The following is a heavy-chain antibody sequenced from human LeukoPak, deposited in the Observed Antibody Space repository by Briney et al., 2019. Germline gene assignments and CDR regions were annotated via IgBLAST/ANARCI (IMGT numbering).Heavy chain of an antibody. CDR1: GFTLSDYY. V-gene: IGHV3-72*01. CDR3: SRALYYDRSTYCNDY. Sequence: GGSLRLSCAASGFTLSDYYMDWVRQAPGKGLEWLGRTRNKANGYTTEYAASVKGRVTISRDASKSSLYLQMNSLKAEDTAMYYCSRALYYDRSTYCNDYWGQGTLVTVSS. J-gene: IGHJ4*02. CDR2: TRNKANGYTT. D-gene: IGHD3-22*01.